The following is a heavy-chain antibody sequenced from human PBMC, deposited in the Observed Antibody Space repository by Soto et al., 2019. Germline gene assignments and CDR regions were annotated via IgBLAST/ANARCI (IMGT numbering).Heavy chain of an antibody. D-gene: IGHD3-3*01. CDR2: MYYSGST. CDR1: GDSISTSSSYY. CDR3: AWIKIVGILTYYMDV. J-gene: IGHJ6*03. Sequence: QLQLQESGPGLVKPSETLSLSCTVSGDSISTSSSYYWGWIRQPPGKGLEWIANMYYSGSTYYNPSLKSRVTISLETSKNQFSLKLNSVTAADTAVYYCAWIKIVGILTYYMDVWGKGTTVTVSS. V-gene: IGHV4-39*01.